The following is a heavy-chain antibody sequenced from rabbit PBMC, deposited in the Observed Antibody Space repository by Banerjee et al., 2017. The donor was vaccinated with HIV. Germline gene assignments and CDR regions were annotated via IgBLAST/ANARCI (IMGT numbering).Heavy chain of an antibody. CDR2: ISAGSSANT. CDR3: ALYSYGYAGYAYATGYYFNL. V-gene: IGHV1S45*01. J-gene: IGHJ4*01. CDR1: GIDFSSYFY. Sequence: QQQLEESGGGLVKPGGTLTLTCKASGIDFSSYFYMCWVRQAPGKGLEWIACISAGSSANTAYASWAKGRFTISKTSSTAVTLQMTSLTAADTATYFCALYSYGYAGYAYATGYYFNLWGQGTLVSVS. D-gene: IGHD6-1*01.